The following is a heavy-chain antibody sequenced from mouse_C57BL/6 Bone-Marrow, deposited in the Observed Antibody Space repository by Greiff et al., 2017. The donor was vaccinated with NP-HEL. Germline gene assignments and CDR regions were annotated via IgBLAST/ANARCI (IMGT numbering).Heavy chain of an antibody. CDR3: TTGGSSPYAMDY. Sequence: EVQLQQSGAELVRPGASVKLSCTVSGFNIKDDYMPWVKQRPEQGLEWIGWIDPENGDTEYASKFQGQATIPADTSSNTAYLQLSSLPSEDTAVYYCTTGGSSPYAMDYWGQGTSVTVSS. V-gene: IGHV14-4*01. D-gene: IGHD1-1*01. CDR2: IDPENGDT. J-gene: IGHJ4*01. CDR1: GFNIKDDY.